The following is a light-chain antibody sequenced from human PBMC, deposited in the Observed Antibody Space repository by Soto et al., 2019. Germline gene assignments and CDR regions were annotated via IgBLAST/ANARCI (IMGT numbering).Light chain of an antibody. CDR1: SSDVGAYKY. J-gene: IGLJ1*01. CDR2: EVS. V-gene: IGLV2-14*01. Sequence: QSVLTQPASVSGSPGQSITISCTGTSSDVGAYKYVSWYQQHPGKAPKVMIYEVSNRPSGVPNRFSGSKSGNTASLTISGLQAEDEADYFCSSYSSSSTLFVFGTGTKVTV. CDR3: SSYSSSSTLFV.